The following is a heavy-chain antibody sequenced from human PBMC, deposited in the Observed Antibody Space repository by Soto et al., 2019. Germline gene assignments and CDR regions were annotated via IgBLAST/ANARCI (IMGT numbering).Heavy chain of an antibody. J-gene: IGHJ6*02. CDR2: IVPILGTS. V-gene: IGHV1-69*01. D-gene: IGHD1-1*01. CDR1: GGTFTSYA. Sequence: QVPLVQSGAEVKKPGSSVKVSCKASGGTFTSYAVVWVRQAPGQGLEWMGGIVPILGTSKYAQRFQGRVSLTADGSWSTVYMELSRLRYDDTAIYYCARELERHNYYYGMDVWGQGTTVTVSS. CDR3: ARELERHNYYYGMDV.